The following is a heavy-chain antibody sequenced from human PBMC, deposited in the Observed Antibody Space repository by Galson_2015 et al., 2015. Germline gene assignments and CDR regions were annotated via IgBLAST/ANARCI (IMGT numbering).Heavy chain of an antibody. CDR1: GFTVATHY. CDR2: IYSDGSS. V-gene: IGHV3-53*01. Sequence: SLRLSCAASGFTVATHYMSWVRQAPGQGLEWVSVIYSDGSSFYGDSVTGRFAISRDSSKHALYLQMNSLRAEDTAVYYCARGPLRDYGDFLDYWGQGALVTVSS. D-gene: IGHD4-17*01. CDR3: ARGPLRDYGDFLDY. J-gene: IGHJ4*02.